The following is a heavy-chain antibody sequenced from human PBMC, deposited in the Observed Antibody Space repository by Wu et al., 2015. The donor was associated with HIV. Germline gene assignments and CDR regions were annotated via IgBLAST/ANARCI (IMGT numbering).Heavy chain of an antibody. CDR1: GGTFSSYA. Sequence: QVQLVQSGPEVKKPGSSVRVSCKASGGTFSSYAFSWVRQAPGQGLEWMGGIIPISGTADYAQKFQGRVTITADESTSTAYMELSSLRSEDTAVYYCASLPIQLWPHDAFDIWGQGTMVTVSS. CDR2: IIPISGTA. CDR3: ASLPIQLWPHDAFDI. V-gene: IGHV1-69*12. J-gene: IGHJ3*02. D-gene: IGHD5-18*01.